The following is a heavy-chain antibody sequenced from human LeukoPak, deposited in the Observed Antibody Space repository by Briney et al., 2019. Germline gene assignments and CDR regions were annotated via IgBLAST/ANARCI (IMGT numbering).Heavy chain of an antibody. CDR2: INHSGST. CDR3: ASTTIIAAPDAFDI. J-gene: IGHJ3*02. Sequence: SETLSLTCAVYGGSFSSYYWSWIRQPPGKGLEWIGEINHSGSTNYNPSLKSRVTISVDTSKNQFSLKLSSVTAADTAVYYCASTTIIAAPDAFDIWGQGTMVTVSS. CDR1: GGSFSSYY. D-gene: IGHD6-25*01. V-gene: IGHV4-34*01.